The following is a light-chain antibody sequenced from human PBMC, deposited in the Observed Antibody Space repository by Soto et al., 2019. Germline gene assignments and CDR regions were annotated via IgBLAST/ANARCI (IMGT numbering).Light chain of an antibody. CDR3: AVWDDSLNGPI. CDR1: NSNIGSNT. V-gene: IGLV1-44*01. CDR2: SNS. J-gene: IGLJ2*01. Sequence: QSVLTQPPSASGTPGQRVTISCSGSNSNIGSNTVNWYEQLPGTAPKVLIYSNSQRSSGVPDRFSGSQSGTSASLAISGLQSDDEADYYCAVWDDSLNGPIFGGGTNLTVL.